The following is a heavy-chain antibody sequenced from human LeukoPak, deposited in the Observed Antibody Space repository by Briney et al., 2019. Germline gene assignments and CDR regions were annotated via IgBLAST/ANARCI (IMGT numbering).Heavy chain of an antibody. CDR1: GGSVTDY. CDR2: IYYTGT. Sequence: PSETLSLTCTVSGGSVTDYWSWIRQSPGKGLEWIGYIYYTGTSYNPSLKSRVTISADTSKNQFSLKLISVTAADTAVYFCARGPYSYDSSGAFDIWGQGTMVTVSS. V-gene: IGHV4-59*08. CDR3: ARGPYSYDSSGAFDI. J-gene: IGHJ3*02. D-gene: IGHD3-22*01.